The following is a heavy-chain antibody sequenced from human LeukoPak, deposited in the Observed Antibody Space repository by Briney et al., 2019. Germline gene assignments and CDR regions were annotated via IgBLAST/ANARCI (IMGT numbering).Heavy chain of an antibody. CDR1: GGSISSSTYY. D-gene: IGHD5-24*01. Sequence: PSETLSLTCTVSGGSISSSTYYWGWIRQPPGKGLEWIGTIHSSGRTYYNPSLESRVTISLDTSKNQFSLKLTSVTAADMAVYYCARDGGWLQTDYWGQGTLVTVSS. CDR2: IHSSGRT. V-gene: IGHV4-39*07. J-gene: IGHJ4*02. CDR3: ARDGGWLQTDY.